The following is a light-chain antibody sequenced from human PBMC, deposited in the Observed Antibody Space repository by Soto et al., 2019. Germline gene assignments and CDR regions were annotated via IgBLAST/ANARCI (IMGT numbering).Light chain of an antibody. Sequence: DIQMTQSPSSLSASVGDRVTITCRASQTISSYLNWYQQKPGKAPKLLNYDTSNLESGVPTRFGGSGSGTDFTLTITNLQPEDFAAYYCQQSYNTPSTFGPGTKVDMK. CDR1: QTISSY. CDR2: DTS. V-gene: IGKV1-39*01. J-gene: IGKJ3*01. CDR3: QQSYNTPST.